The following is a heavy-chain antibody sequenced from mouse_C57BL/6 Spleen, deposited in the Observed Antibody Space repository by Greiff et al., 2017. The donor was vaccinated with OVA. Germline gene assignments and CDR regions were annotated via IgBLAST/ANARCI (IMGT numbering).Heavy chain of an antibody. CDR1: GYAFSSSW. CDR3: ASGDPFDY. J-gene: IGHJ2*01. Sequence: QVQLKESGPELVKPGASVKISCKASGYAFSSSWMNWVKQRPGKGLEWIGRIYPGDGDTNYNGKFKGKATLTADKSSSTAYMQLSSLTSEDSAVYFCASGDPFDYWGQGTTLTVSS. V-gene: IGHV1-82*01. CDR2: IYPGDGDT. D-gene: IGHD3-3*01.